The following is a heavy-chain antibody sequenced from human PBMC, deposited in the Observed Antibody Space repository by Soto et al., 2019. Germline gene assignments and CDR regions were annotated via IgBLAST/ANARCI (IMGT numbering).Heavy chain of an antibody. Sequence: PGGSLRLSCAASGFTFSSYDMHWVRQATGKGLEWVSAIGTAGDTYYPGSVKGRFTISRENAKNSLYLQMNSLRAEDTAVYYCAIGSGLAFEYSSSSFDYWGQGTLVTVSS. CDR1: GFTFSSYD. CDR2: IGTAGDT. D-gene: IGHD6-6*01. CDR3: AIGSGLAFEYSSSSFDY. J-gene: IGHJ4*02. V-gene: IGHV3-13*01.